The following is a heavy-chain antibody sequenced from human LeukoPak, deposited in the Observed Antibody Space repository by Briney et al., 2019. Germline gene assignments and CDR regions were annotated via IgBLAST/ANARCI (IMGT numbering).Heavy chain of an antibody. V-gene: IGHV4-59*01. CDR1: GGSFSGYY. J-gene: IGHJ4*02. CDR3: ARDRNMGGATTLPAGFDY. CDR2: IYYSGST. D-gene: IGHD1-26*01. Sequence: PSETLSLTCAVYGGSFSGYYWSWIRQPPGKGLEWIGYIYYSGSTNYDPSLKSRVTISVDTSKNQFSLKLSSVTAADTAVYYCARDRNMGGATTLPAGFDYWGQGTLVTVSS.